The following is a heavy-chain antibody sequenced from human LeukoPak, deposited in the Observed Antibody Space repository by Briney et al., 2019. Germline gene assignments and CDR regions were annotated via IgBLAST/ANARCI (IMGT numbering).Heavy chain of an antibody. CDR2: IYVDGRTT. CDR1: GFTFSDYY. V-gene: IGHV3-74*01. CDR3: IRDFRSADL. Sequence: QAGGSLRLSCAASGFTFSDYYMSWIRQPPGKGLVWVSRIYVDGRTTNYADSVKGRFTISRDNAKNTVYLEMNSLSVEDTATYYCIRDFRSADLWGQGTLVTVTS. J-gene: IGHJ5*02.